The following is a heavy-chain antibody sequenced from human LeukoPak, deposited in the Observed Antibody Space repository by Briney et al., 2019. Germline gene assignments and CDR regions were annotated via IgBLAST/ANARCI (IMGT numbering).Heavy chain of an antibody. CDR3: ARDIRYSSGWYPRDNWFDP. D-gene: IGHD6-19*01. Sequence: SQTLSLTCAISGDSVSRNSAAWNRIRQSPSRGLEWLGRTYYRSKWYNDYAVSVKSRITINPDTSKNQFSLQLNSVTPEDTAVYYCARDIRYSSGWYPRDNWFDPWGQGTLVTVSS. V-gene: IGHV6-1*01. CDR2: TYYRSKWYN. J-gene: IGHJ5*02. CDR1: GDSVSRNSAA.